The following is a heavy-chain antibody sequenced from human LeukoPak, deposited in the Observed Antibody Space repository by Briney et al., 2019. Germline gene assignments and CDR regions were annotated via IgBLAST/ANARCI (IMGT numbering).Heavy chain of an antibody. J-gene: IGHJ4*02. CDR3: AREYPVPYYFDC. V-gene: IGHV3-33*01. CDR2: IWYDGSNK. CDR1: GFTFSSYG. Sequence: GGSLRLSCAASGFTFSSYGMHWVRQAPGEGLEWVAVIWYDGSNKNYADSVKGRFTISRDNSKNTLYLQMNSLRAEDTAVYYCAREYPVPYYFDCWGQGTLVTVSS.